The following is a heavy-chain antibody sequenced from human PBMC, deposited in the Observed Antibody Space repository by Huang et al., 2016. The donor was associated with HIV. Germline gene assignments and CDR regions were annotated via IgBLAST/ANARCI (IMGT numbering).Heavy chain of an antibody. CDR2: IYSKGVT. CDR3: ARHREGPVAYYSGWGSHLNYMDV. CDR1: GGSIRSSDYH. D-gene: IGHD3-10*01. J-gene: IGHJ6*03. Sequence: QLLLQESGPGLVKPSEALALTCAVSGGSIRSSDYHWGWIRQPPGKGLWWIGGIYSKGVTHDSPSLKSRVTIAVDTSKNLFFLNLTSMTAADTAVYYCARHREGPVAYYSGWGSHLNYMDVWGRGRTVVVSS. V-gene: IGHV4-39*01.